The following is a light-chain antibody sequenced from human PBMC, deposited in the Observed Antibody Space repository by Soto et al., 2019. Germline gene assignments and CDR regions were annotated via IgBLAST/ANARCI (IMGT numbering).Light chain of an antibody. V-gene: IGKV3-20*01. CDR2: DAS. CDR3: QQYGSSPQT. CDR1: QSISNNY. Sequence: EIVLTQSPGTLSLSPGERATLSCRASQSISNNYLAWYQQKPGQAPRLLIYDASSRATGIPDRFSGSGSGTDFTLTISRLEPEDFAVYYCQQYGSSPQTFGQGTKVEFK. J-gene: IGKJ1*01.